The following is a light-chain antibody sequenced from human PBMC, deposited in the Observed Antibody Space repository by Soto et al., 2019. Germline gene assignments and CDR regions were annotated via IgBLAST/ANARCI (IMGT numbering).Light chain of an antibody. V-gene: IGLV2-14*01. J-gene: IGLJ1*01. Sequence: QSALTQPASVSGSPGQSITISCTGTRSDVGTYNYVSWYQQHPGKAPKVMIYEVTYRPSGVSNRFSGSKSGNTASLTLSGLHAEDKAEYYCSSYTASSTLYVFGTGTKVTVL. CDR1: RSDVGTYNY. CDR3: SSYTASSTLYV. CDR2: EVT.